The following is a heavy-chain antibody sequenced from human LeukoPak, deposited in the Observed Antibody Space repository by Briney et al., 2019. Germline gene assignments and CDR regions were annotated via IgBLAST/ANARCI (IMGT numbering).Heavy chain of an antibody. CDR2: IYYSGST. Sequence: SETLSLTCTVSGGSINSYYWSWIRQPPGKGPEWVGYIYYSGSTNYKPSLKRRVTISVGTSKNQFSLKVSSVTAADTAVYYCASSRSSSGWSLIDYWGQGALVTVSS. D-gene: IGHD6-19*01. J-gene: IGHJ4*02. CDR1: GGSINSYY. CDR3: ASSRSSSGWSLIDY. V-gene: IGHV4-59*01.